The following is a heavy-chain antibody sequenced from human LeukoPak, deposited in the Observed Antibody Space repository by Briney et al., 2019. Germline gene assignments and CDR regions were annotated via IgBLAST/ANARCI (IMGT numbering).Heavy chain of an antibody. CDR3: ARGRQDVTMIVVVMTAVSYYLDV. J-gene: IGHJ6*03. D-gene: IGHD3-22*01. CDR1: GGSFSGYY. V-gene: IGHV4-34*01. CDR2: MNPSGST. Sequence: SETLSLTCAVYGGSFSGYYWTWIRQTPEKGLEWIGEMNPSGSTSYNPSLKSPVTISVDTSKNQFSLKLSSVTAADTAVYYCARGRQDVTMIVVVMTAVSYYLDVWGKGTTVTVS.